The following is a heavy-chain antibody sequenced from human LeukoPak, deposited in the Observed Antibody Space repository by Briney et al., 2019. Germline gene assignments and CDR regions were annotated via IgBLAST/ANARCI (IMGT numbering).Heavy chain of an antibody. V-gene: IGHV3-21*01. D-gene: IGHD1-26*01. Sequence: PGGSLRLSCAGSGFSFSSYGMHWVRQAPGKGLEWISSITTSSTYTFYADSVKGRFIISRDNARNSLYLQMNSLTAEDTAVYYCARDPYSGAYGNTYYYYMDVWGKGTTVTISS. CDR3: ARDPYSGAYGNTYYYYMDV. J-gene: IGHJ6*03. CDR2: ITTSSTYT. CDR1: GFSFSSYG.